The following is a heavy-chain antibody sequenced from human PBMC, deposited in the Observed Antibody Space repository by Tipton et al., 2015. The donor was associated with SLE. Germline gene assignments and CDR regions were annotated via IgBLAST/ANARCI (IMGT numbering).Heavy chain of an antibody. CDR3: ARASPGVWYFDL. J-gene: IGHJ2*01. Sequence: TLSLTCSVSGASMSTGIYFWGWIRQPPGKGLEWIGSLYYSGSTYYNPSLKSRVTISVDTSKNQLSLKLSSVTAADTAVYYCARASPGVWYFDLWGRGTLVTVSS. V-gene: IGHV4-39*07. D-gene: IGHD2-8*01. CDR1: GASMSTGIYF. CDR2: LYYSGST.